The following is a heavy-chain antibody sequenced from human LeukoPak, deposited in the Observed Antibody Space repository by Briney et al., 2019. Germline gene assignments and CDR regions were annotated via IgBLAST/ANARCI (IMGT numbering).Heavy chain of an antibody. CDR3: ARGAWAVVVAASFDY. V-gene: IGHV1-18*01. CDR1: GYTLTSYG. Sequence: ASVKVSCKASGYTLTSYGISWVRQAPGQGLEWMGWISAYNGNTNYAQKLQGRVTMTTDTSTSTAYMELRSLRSDDTAVYYCARGAWAVVVAASFDYWGQGTLVTVSS. D-gene: IGHD2-15*01. J-gene: IGHJ4*02. CDR2: ISAYNGNT.